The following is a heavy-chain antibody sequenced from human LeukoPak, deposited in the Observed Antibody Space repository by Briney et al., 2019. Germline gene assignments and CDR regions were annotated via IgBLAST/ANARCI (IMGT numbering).Heavy chain of an antibody. Sequence: GGSPRLSCEVSGFTFSSYWMSWVRQAPGKGLEWVANIERDGGDEHYVDSVMGRFTISRDNAKNSLYLQMNSLRVEDSAVYYCARDHLSYYAFDNWGQGTTVIVSS. CDR2: IERDGGDE. CDR3: ARDHLSYYAFDN. CDR1: GFTFSSYW. J-gene: IGHJ3*02. D-gene: IGHD3-10*01. V-gene: IGHV3-7*01.